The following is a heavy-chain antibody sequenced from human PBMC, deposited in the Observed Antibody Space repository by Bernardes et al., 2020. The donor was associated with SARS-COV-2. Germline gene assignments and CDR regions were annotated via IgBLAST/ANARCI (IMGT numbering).Heavy chain of an antibody. CDR3: ARAGDSSDYLSYFDS. Sequence: ASVKVSCKASGYTFTAYYIHWVRQAPGQGLEWMGWINPNSDGTNYAQQFQGRVTMTRDSSISTAYMELSRLRSDDTAVYYCARAGDSSDYLSYFDSWGQGTLVTVSS. D-gene: IGHD4-17*01. J-gene: IGHJ4*02. CDR1: GYTFTAYY. CDR2: INPNSDGT. V-gene: IGHV1-2*02.